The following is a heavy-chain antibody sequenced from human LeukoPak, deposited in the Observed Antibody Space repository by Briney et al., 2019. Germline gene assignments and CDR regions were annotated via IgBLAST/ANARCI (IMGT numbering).Heavy chain of an antibody. J-gene: IGHJ5*02. CDR1: GGSISSGGYY. Sequence: SETLSLTCTVSGGSISSGGYYWSWIRQHPGKGLEWIGYIYYSGSTYYNPSLKSRVTISVDTSKNQFSLKLSSVTAADTAVYYCASLAVDDVVRGYNWFDPWGQGTLVTVSS. D-gene: IGHD3-10*01. V-gene: IGHV4-31*03. CDR2: IYYSGST. CDR3: ASLAVDDVVRGYNWFDP.